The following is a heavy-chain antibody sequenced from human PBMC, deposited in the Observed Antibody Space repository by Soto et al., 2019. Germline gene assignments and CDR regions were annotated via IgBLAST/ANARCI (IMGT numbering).Heavy chain of an antibody. CDR3: AKDRFGGRSYYNSYYRMDV. D-gene: IGHD3-10*01. CDR1: GFTFSRSA. J-gene: IGHJ6*02. Sequence: GSLRLFCAASGFTFSRSAISWVRQAPGRGLELVSAVSGSGGSTYYADSVKGRFTISRDKSKNTLYLQMNSLRAEDTAVYYCAKDRFGGRSYYNSYYRMDVWGQGTTVTVSS. CDR2: VSGSGGST. V-gene: IGHV3-23*01.